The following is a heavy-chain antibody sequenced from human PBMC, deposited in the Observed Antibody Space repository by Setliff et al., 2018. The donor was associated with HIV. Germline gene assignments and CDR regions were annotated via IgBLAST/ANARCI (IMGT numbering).Heavy chain of an antibody. V-gene: IGHV3-30*02. CDR3: AKNTPSIINYPYYYYMDV. CDR1: GFTFSRYA. Sequence: GGSLRLSCAASGFTFSRYAMNWVRQAPGKGLEWVAFIWFDGSNEYYADSVKGRFTISRDNSKNTLYLQMNSLRDGDTALYYCAKNTPSIINYPYYYYMDVWGKGTTVTVSS. J-gene: IGHJ6*03. CDR2: IWFDGSNE. D-gene: IGHD1-7*01.